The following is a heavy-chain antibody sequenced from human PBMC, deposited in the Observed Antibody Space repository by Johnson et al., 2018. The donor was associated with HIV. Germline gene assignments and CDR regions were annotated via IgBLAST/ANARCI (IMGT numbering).Heavy chain of an antibody. V-gene: IGHV3-30*09. CDR1: GFTFSSYA. Sequence: QVQLVESGGGVVQPGRSLRLSCAASGFTFSSYAMHWVRQAPGKGLEWVAVISYDGSNKYYPDSVKGRFAISRDNSKNTLYLQMNSLRAEDTAVYYCASQIYDYDSGGYSGVFDIWGQGTMVTVS. D-gene: IGHD3-22*01. J-gene: IGHJ3*02. CDR3: ASQIYDYDSGGYSGVFDI. CDR2: ISYDGSNK.